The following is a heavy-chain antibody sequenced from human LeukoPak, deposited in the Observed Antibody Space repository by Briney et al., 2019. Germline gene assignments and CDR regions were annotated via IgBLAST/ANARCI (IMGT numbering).Heavy chain of an antibody. Sequence: GGSLRLSCAASGFTFSSYAMSWVRQAPGKRLEWVSAISGSGGSTYYADSVKGRFTISRDNSKNTLYLQMNSLRAEDTAVYYCARDSGYDSSGPAPFDYWGQGTLVTVSS. D-gene: IGHD3-22*01. J-gene: IGHJ4*02. CDR2: ISGSGGST. CDR3: ARDSGYDSSGPAPFDY. CDR1: GFTFSSYA. V-gene: IGHV3-23*01.